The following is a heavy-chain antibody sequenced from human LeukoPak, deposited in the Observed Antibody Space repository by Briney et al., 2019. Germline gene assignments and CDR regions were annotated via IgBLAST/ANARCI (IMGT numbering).Heavy chain of an antibody. CDR3: ARVYLERLTAGYFDH. Sequence: GRSLRLSCAASGFTFSTYAMNWVRQAPGKGLEWVAVISYDGRQNYYADSVKGRFTISRDNSKNTPYLQMNSLRDEDSAAYYCARVYLERLTAGYFDHWGQGTLVTVSS. V-gene: IGHV3-30*04. CDR1: GFTFSTYA. CDR2: ISYDGRQN. J-gene: IGHJ4*02. D-gene: IGHD2-8*01.